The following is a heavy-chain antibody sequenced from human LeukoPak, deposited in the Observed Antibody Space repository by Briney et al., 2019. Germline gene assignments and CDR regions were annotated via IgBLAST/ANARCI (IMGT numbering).Heavy chain of an antibody. CDR2: IDTETGNP. J-gene: IGHJ4*02. D-gene: IGHD3-22*01. V-gene: IGHV7-4-1*02. CDR3: AIHPSDSSGYFSY. CDR1: GYTFTTYP. Sequence: ASVKVSCKASGYTFTTYPINWVRQAPGQGLEYMGWIDTETGNPTYAQGFTGRFVFSLDTSVSTAYLQISSLKAEDTAVYYCAIHPSDSSGYFSYWGQGALVTVSS.